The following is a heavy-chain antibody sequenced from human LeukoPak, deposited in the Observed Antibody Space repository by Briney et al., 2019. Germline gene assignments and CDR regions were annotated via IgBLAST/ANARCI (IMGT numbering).Heavy chain of an antibody. Sequence: GASVKVSCKASGYTFTSYGISWVQQAPGPGLEWIGWISAYNGNTNYAQKLQGRVTMTTDTSTSTAYMELRSLRSDDTAVYYGATTEEYCSSTSCSGYWGQRTLVPVYS. D-gene: IGHD2-2*01. V-gene: IGHV1-18*01. CDR1: GYTFTSYG. CDR2: ISAYNGNT. CDR3: ATTEEYCSSTSCSGY. J-gene: IGHJ4*02.